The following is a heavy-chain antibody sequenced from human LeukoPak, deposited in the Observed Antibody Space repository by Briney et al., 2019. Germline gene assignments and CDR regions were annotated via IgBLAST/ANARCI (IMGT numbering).Heavy chain of an antibody. CDR2: IYYSGST. D-gene: IGHD3-22*01. CDR3: ARDSSGFEVYMDV. CDR1: GGSISNKY. Sequence: PSETLSLTCTVSGGSISNKYWSWIRQPPGKGLEWIGYIYYSGSTNHNPSLKSRVTISVDTSKNQLSLKLSSVTAADTAVYYCARDSSGFEVYMDVWGKGTTVTVSS. V-gene: IGHV4-59*01. J-gene: IGHJ6*03.